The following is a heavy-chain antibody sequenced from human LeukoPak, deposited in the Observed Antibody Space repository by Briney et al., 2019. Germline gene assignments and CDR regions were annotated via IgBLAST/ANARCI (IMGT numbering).Heavy chain of an antibody. J-gene: IGHJ4*02. D-gene: IGHD3-22*01. CDR3: ASSSGYYYVADY. CDR2: ISAYNGNT. CDR1: GYIFTSYG. Sequence: GASVKVSCKASGYIFTSYGISWVRQAPGQGLEWMGWISAYNGNTNYAQKFQGRVTMTTDTSTSTAYMELRSQRSDDTAVYYCASSSGYYYVADYWGQGTLVTVSS. V-gene: IGHV1-18*01.